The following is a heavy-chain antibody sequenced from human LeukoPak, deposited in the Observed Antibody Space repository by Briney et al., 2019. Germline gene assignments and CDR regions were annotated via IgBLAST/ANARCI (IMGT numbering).Heavy chain of an antibody. D-gene: IGHD6-25*01. CDR2: IKQDGSEK. CDR3: AISATARGGFDF. CDR1: GFTFSSYW. Sequence: PGGSLRLSCAASGFTFSSYWKSWVRQAPGKGLEWVANIKQDGSEKYYVDSVKGRFTISRDNAKNSLFLQMNSLRAEDTAVYFCAISATARGGFDFWGQGTLVTVSS. J-gene: IGHJ4*02. V-gene: IGHV3-7*01.